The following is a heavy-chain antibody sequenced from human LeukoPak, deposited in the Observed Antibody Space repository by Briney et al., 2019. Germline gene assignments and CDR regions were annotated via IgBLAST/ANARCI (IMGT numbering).Heavy chain of an antibody. CDR2: IWYDGSNK. V-gene: IGHV3-33*06. Sequence: GGSLRLSCAASGFTFSSYGMHWVRQAPGKGLQWVAVIWYDGSNKYYADSVKGRFTISRDNSKNTLYLQMNSLRAEDTAVYYCAKNGDYRSYYYYYYMDVWGKGTTVTVSS. D-gene: IGHD4-17*01. J-gene: IGHJ6*03. CDR3: AKNGDYRSYYYYYYMDV. CDR1: GFTFSSYG.